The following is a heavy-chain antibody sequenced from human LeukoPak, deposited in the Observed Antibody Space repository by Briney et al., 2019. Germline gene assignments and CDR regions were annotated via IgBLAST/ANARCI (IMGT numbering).Heavy chain of an antibody. J-gene: IGHJ5*02. CDR2: IYTSGTT. Sequence: ASETLSLTCTVSGGSISSYYWSWIRQPAGKGLELIGRIYTSGTTNYNPSLKSRVTMSVDTSKNQFSLKLSSVTDADTAVYYCARAPTGTGGWNWFDHWGQGTLVTVSP. CDR3: ARAPTGTGGWNWFDH. CDR1: GGSISSYY. D-gene: IGHD1-1*01. V-gene: IGHV4-4*07.